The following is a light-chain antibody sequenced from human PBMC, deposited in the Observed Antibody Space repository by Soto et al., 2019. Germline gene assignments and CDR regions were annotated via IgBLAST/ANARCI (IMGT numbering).Light chain of an antibody. V-gene: IGKV4-1*01. CDR2: WAS. J-gene: IGKJ4*01. CDR3: HQYKIAPLT. Sequence: DIVMTQSPDSLAVSLGERATINCKSSQSVLPTSSNKNYLSWYQQKPGQPPKLLIYWASTRESGVPDRFSGSGSGTDFTLTISSVQAEDVAIHYCHQYKIAPLTFGGGTKVDIK. CDR1: QSVLPTSSNKNY.